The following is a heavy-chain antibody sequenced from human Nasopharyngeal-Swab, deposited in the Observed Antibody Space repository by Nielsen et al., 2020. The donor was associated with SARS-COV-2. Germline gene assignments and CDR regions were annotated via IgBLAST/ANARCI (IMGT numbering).Heavy chain of an antibody. J-gene: IGHJ4*02. V-gene: IGHV4-39*07. Sequence: SQTLSLTGVVSGASISSRNNYWGWIRQSPGKGLEWIGTIFSSGSTYNPSLKSRVTMSVDTSKNQFSLKLTSVTAADTAVYYCARDESGDYLGLPFDHWGRGTLVTVSS. CDR3: ARDESGDYLGLPFDH. CDR2: IFSSGST. CDR1: GASISSRNNY. D-gene: IGHD4-17*01.